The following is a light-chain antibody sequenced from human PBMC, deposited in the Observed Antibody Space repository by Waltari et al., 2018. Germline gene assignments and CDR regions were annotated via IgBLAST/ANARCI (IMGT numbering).Light chain of an antibody. Sequence: EIVLTQSPGTLSLSPGERATLSCRASQSVGSTYLAWYQQKPGQAPRPLIYGLSSRATGIPDRFSGSGSGTDFTLSISRLEPEDFAVYYCHHYGTSSRTFGQGTKVEIK. CDR3: HHYGTSSRT. J-gene: IGKJ1*01. CDR2: GLS. V-gene: IGKV3-20*01. CDR1: QSVGSTY.